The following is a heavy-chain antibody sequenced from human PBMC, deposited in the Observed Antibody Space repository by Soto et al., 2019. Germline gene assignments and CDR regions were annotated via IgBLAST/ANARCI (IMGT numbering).Heavy chain of an antibody. CDR1: GGTFSSHA. J-gene: IGHJ6*02. V-gene: IGHV1-69*01. D-gene: IGHD3-16*01. CDR2: IIPFFKAT. CDR3: ARDVPLNYYDGTFSYYAMDV. Sequence: QVQLVQSGAEVKKPGSSVKVSCKASGGTFSSHAISWVRQAPGQGLEWMGGIIPFFKATNYAQKFQGRVKITADHSTSTAYMDLYSLRSEDTAVYYCARDVPLNYYDGTFSYYAMDVWGQGTTVTVSS.